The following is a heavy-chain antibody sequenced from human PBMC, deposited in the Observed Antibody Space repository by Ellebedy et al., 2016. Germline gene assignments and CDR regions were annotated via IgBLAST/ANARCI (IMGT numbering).Heavy chain of an antibody. CDR2: IFFTGTT. Sequence: SETLSPTCTVSGGSVSSSSSFWAWIRQPPGKGLEWIGSIFFTGTTQYSPSLKSRVTISVDTSNNQFSLKVTSVTAADTAVYYCARRDYSGNSALFDYWGQGTLVTVSS. D-gene: IGHD4-23*01. V-gene: IGHV4-39*01. CDR3: ARRDYSGNSALFDY. CDR1: GGSVSSSSSF. J-gene: IGHJ4*02.